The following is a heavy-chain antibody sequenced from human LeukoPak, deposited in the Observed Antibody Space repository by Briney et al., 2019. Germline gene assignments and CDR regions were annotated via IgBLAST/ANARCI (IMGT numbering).Heavy chain of an antibody. Sequence: SETLSLTCTVSGGSISSSSYYWGWIRQPPGKGLEWIGSIYYSGSTYYNPSLKSRVTISVDTSKNQFSLKLSSVTAADTAVYYCASPRYYYGSGSYHWGQGTLVTVSS. V-gene: IGHV4-39*07. D-gene: IGHD3-10*01. J-gene: IGHJ4*02. CDR1: GGSISSSSYY. CDR2: IYYSGST. CDR3: ASPRYYYGSGSYH.